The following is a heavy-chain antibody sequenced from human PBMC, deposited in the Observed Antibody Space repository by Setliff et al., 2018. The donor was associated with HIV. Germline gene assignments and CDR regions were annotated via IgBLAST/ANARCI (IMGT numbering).Heavy chain of an antibody. J-gene: IGHJ4*02. V-gene: IGHV4-31*03. CDR1: GVSVNSGGYY. CDR3: ARGVRVTVVQRASSLDF. D-gene: IGHD2-21*02. Sequence: SETLSLTCTVSGVSVNSGGYYWNWIRQHPGKGLEWIGHVYYSGSTYDNPSLKSRISISIDTSKNQFSLKLNSVTAADTAVHFCARGVRVTVVQRASSLDFWGQGTLVTGSS. CDR2: VYYSGST.